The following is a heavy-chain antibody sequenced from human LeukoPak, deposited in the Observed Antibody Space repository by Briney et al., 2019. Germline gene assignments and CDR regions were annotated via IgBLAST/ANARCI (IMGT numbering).Heavy chain of an antibody. J-gene: IGHJ4*02. CDR2: ISGSGGST. CDR3: AKDFRITMTRGLHANRDSDY. Sequence: GGSLRLSCAASGFTFSSYAMSWVRQAPGKGLEWVSAISGSGGSTYYADSVKGRFTISRDNSKNTLYLQMNSLRAEDTAVYYCAKDFRITMTRGLHANRDSDYWGQGPLVTVSS. V-gene: IGHV3-23*01. D-gene: IGHD3-22*01. CDR1: GFTFSSYA.